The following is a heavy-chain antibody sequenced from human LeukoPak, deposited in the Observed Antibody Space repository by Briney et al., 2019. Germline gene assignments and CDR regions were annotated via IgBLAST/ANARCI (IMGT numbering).Heavy chain of an antibody. D-gene: IGHD1-1*01. CDR2: IGTAGDT. CDR3: ARVAKERVGGVYYFDY. V-gene: IGHV3-13*01. CDR1: GFTFSDYD. J-gene: IGHJ4*02. Sequence: GGSLRLSCAASGFTFSDYDMHWVRQATGKGLEWVSAIGTAGDTYYTGSAKGRFTISRENAKNSLYLQMNSLRAGDTAVYYCARVAKERVGGVYYFDYWGQGPLVTVSS.